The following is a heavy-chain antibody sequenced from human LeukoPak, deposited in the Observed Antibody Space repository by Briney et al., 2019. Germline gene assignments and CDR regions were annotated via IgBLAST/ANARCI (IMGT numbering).Heavy chain of an antibody. CDR1: GGSISISNYY. D-gene: IGHD3-3*01. V-gene: IGHV4-39*07. CDR3: ARGGYGVVIMPFDY. Sequence: SETLSLTCTVSGGSISISNYYWGWIRQPPGKGLEWIGSMSYSGRTYYNPSLKTRVTVSLDTSKNQFSLNLISVTAADTAVYYCARGGYGVVIMPFDYWGQGTLVTVSS. J-gene: IGHJ4*02. CDR2: MSYSGRT.